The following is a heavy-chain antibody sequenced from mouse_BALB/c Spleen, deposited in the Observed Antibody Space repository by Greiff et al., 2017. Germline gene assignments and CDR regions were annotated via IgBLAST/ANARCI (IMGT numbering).Heavy chain of an antibody. D-gene: IGHD1-1*01. CDR3: AREGYYGSRGLLGFDV. J-gene: IGHJ1*01. Sequence: QVQLKESGPGLVAPSQSLSITCTVSGFSFTSYGVHWVRQPPGKGLEWLGVIWAGGSTNYNSALMSRLSISKDNSKSQVFLKMNSLQTDDTAMYYCAREGYYGSRGLLGFDVWGAGTTVTVSS. V-gene: IGHV2-9*02. CDR2: IWAGGST. CDR1: GFSFTSYG.